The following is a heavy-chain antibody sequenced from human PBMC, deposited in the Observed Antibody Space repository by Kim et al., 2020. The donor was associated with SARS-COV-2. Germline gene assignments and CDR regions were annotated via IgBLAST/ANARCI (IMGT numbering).Heavy chain of an antibody. D-gene: IGHD3-9*01. V-gene: IGHV4-30-4*01. J-gene: IGHJ4*02. CDR1: GGSISSGDYY. CDR2: IYYSGST. Sequence: SETLSLTCTVSGGSISSGDYYWSWIRQPPGKGLEWIGYIYYSGSTYYNPSLKSRVTISVDTSKNQFSLKLSSVTAADTAVYYCARVQKYYDILTGYYTGDYFDYWGQGTLVTVSS. CDR3: ARVQKYYDILTGYYTGDYFDY.